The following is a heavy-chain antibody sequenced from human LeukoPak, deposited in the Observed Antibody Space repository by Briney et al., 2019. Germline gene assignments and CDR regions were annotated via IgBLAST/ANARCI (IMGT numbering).Heavy chain of an antibody. CDR1: GFTFDDYG. CDR3: AKDHIVVVTATPNFDY. CDR2: ISGSGGST. D-gene: IGHD2-21*02. Sequence: PGGSLRLSCAASGFTFDDYGMSWVRQAPGKGLEWVSAISGSGGSTYYADSVKGRFTISRDNSKNTLYLQMNSLRAEDTAVYYCAKDHIVVVTATPNFDYWGQGTLVTVSS. V-gene: IGHV3-23*01. J-gene: IGHJ4*02.